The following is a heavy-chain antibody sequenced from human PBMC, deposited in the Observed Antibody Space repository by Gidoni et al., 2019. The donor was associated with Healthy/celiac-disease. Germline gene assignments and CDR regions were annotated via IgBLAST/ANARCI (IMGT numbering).Heavy chain of an antibody. Sequence: QVQLVQSGAEVKKPGASVKVSCKASGYTFTGYYMHWVRQAPGQGLECMGWINPNSGGTNYAQKFQGWVTMTRDTSISTAYMELSRLRSDDTAVYYCARDRGPRVDFWSGQPLEYHYGMDVWGQGTTVTVSS. CDR2: INPNSGGT. CDR1: GYTFTGYY. J-gene: IGHJ6*02. CDR3: ARDRGPRVDFWSGQPLEYHYGMDV. D-gene: IGHD3-3*01. V-gene: IGHV1-2*04.